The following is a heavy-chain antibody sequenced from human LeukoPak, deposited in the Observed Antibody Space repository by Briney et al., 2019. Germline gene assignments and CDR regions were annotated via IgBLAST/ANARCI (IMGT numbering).Heavy chain of an antibody. CDR2: IGGSGGTT. CDR3: AKDSSKGSGLYYFDY. Sequence: GGSLRLSCAASGFTFSSYAMSWVRQAPGKGLEWVSSIGGSGGTTFYADSVKGRFTISRDNSKNTLYLQMNSLRAEDTAVYYCAKDSSKGSGLYYFDYWGQGTLITVSS. CDR1: GFTFSSYA. D-gene: IGHD2-2*01. J-gene: IGHJ4*02. V-gene: IGHV3-23*01.